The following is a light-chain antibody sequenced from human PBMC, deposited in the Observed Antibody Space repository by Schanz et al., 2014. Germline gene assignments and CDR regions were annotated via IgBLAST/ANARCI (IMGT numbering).Light chain of an antibody. CDR3: SSYTSSSTWV. CDR1: SSDVGTYNY. CDR2: DVR. V-gene: IGLV2-11*01. Sequence: QSALTQPRSVSGSPGQSVTISCTGTSSDVGTYNYVSWYQQHPGKAPKVMIYDVRKRPSGVPDRFSGSKSGNTASLTISGLQAEDEADYYCSSYTSSSTWVFGGGTKLTVL. J-gene: IGLJ3*02.